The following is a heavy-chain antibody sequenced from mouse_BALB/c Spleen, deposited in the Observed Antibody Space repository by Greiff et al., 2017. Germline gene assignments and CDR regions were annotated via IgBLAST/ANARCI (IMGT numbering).Heavy chain of an antibody. CDR3: ARCYDGDFDY. V-gene: IGHV1-63*02. D-gene: IGHD2-3*01. J-gene: IGHJ2*01. CDR2: IYPGGGYT. CDR1: GYTFTNYW. Sequence: VQLKQSGAELVRLGTSVKISCKASGYTFTNYWLGWVKQRPGHGLEWIGDIYPGGGYTNYNEKFKGKATLTADTSSSTAYMQLSSLTSEDSAVYFCARCYDGDFDYWGQGTTLTVSS.